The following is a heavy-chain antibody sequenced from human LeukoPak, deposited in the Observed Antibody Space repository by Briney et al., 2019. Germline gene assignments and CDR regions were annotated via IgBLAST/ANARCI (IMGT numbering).Heavy chain of an antibody. D-gene: IGHD3-16*01. Sequence: PGGSLRLSCVVSGFTFSSYAMSWVRQAPGKGLEWVSAISGSGGSTYYADSVKGRFTISRDNSKNALYLQMNSLRAEDTAVYYCAKVSELWDYWGQGTLVTVSS. CDR2: ISGSGGST. CDR1: GFTFSSYA. V-gene: IGHV3-23*01. CDR3: AKVSELWDY. J-gene: IGHJ4*02.